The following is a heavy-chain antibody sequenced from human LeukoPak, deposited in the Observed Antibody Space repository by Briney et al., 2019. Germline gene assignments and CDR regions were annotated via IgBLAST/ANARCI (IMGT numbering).Heavy chain of an antibody. CDR1: RFTVTSNY. V-gene: IGHV3-53*01. J-gene: IGHJ4*02. CDR3: ARDSPVSGVDY. CDR2: IYSGGST. D-gene: IGHD6-19*01. Sequence: PGGSLRLSCAASRFTVTSNYMSWVRQAPGKGLEWVSVIYSGGSTNYADSVKGRFTISTDNSKNMLYLQMNSLRAEDTAVYYCARDSPVSGVDYWGQGTLVTISS.